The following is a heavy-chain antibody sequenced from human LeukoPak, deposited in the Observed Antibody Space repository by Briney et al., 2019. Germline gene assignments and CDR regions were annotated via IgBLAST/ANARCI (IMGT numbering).Heavy chain of an antibody. CDR1: GSTFSSYW. Sequence: GGSLRLSCVASGSTFSSYWMNWVRQAPGKGLVWVARINSDGSSTTDADSVRGRFTISRDNAKNTLYLQMNSLRAEDTAVYYCARERCISTSCSHGMDVWGQGTTVTVSS. CDR2: INSDGSST. CDR3: ARERCISTSCSHGMDV. D-gene: IGHD2-2*01. J-gene: IGHJ6*02. V-gene: IGHV3-74*01.